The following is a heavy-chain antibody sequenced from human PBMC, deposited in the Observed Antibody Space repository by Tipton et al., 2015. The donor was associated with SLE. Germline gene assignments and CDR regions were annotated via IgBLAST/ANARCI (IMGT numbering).Heavy chain of an antibody. D-gene: IGHD7-27*01. Sequence: GLVKPSETLSLTCTVSGGPISSYYWSWIRQPPGKGLEWIGYIHYSGSTNYNPSLKSRVTISVDTSKNQFSLKLSSVTAADTAVYYCARHGPGWFDPWGQGTLVTVSS. J-gene: IGHJ5*02. V-gene: IGHV4-59*08. CDR1: GGPISSYY. CDR3: ARHGPGWFDP. CDR2: IHYSGST.